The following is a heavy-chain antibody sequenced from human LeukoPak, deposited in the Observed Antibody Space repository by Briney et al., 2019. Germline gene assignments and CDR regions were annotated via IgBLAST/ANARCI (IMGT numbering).Heavy chain of an antibody. CDR1: GGSISSYY. Sequence: PSETMFLTSPVYGGSISSYYWSWIRQPPGKGLELIGYIYYSGSTNYNPPLKSRFTISVDTSKNQFSLKLSSVTAADTAVYYCARVSTDNNWGVASYYMDVWGKGTTVTVSS. D-gene: IGHD7-27*01. CDR2: IYYSGST. V-gene: IGHV4-59*01. J-gene: IGHJ6*03. CDR3: ARVSTDNNWGVASYYMDV.